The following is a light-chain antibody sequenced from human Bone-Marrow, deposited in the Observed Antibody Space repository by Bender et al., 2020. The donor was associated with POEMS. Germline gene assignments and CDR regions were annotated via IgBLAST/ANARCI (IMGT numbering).Light chain of an antibody. Sequence: QSALTQPASVSGSPGQSITMSCTGAGSDVGGYNRVSWYQQHPDKAPKLIIYEDNLRPSGVSNRCSGSKSGNTASLTITGLQAEDEADYYCSSYTTTNTHYVFGGGTKVTVL. J-gene: IGLJ1*01. V-gene: IGLV2-14*01. CDR1: GSDVGGYNR. CDR3: SSYTTTNTHYV. CDR2: EDN.